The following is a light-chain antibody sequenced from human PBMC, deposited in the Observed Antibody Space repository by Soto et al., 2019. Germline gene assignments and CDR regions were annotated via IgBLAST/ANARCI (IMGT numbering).Light chain of an antibody. CDR2: DTS. CDR3: QQRSNRLLT. Sequence: EIELTQSPATLSLSPGERATLSCRASQSVNSFLAWYQQKPGQAPRLLIYDTSNRATDIPARFSGSGSGTDFTLTISSLEPEDFAVYYCQQRSNRLLTFGGGTKVEIK. J-gene: IGKJ4*01. V-gene: IGKV3-11*01. CDR1: QSVNSF.